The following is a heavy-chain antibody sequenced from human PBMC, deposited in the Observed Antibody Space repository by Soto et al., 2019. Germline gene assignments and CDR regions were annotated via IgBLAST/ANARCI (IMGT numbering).Heavy chain of an antibody. CDR2: INSDGSST. J-gene: IGHJ5*02. CDR1: GFNFSSYW. CDR3: ARDRPSRGGGSGVDP. Sequence: EVQLVESGGGLVQPGGSLRLSCAASGFNFSSYWMHWVRQAPGKGLVWVSRINSDGSSTSYADSVKGRFTISRDNAKNTLYLQMNSLRAEDTAVYHCARDRPSRGGGSGVDPWGQGTLVTVSS. D-gene: IGHD2-15*01. V-gene: IGHV3-74*01.